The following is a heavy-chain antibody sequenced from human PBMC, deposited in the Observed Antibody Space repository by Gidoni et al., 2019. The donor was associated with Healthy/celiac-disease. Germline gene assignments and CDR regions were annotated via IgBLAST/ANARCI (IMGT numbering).Heavy chain of an antibody. CDR2: IWYDGSNK. CDR1: GFTFSRHG. CDR3: ARGSQRGAARLHYGMDV. J-gene: IGHJ6*02. D-gene: IGHD6-6*01. V-gene: IGHV3-33*01. Sequence: QVQLVESGGGGVQPGRSLSLSCAASGFTFSRHGMHWVRPAPGKGVEWVAGIWYDGSNKYYADSVKGRFTISRDNSKNTLYLQMNSLRAEDTAVYDCARGSQRGAARLHYGMDVWGQGTTVTVSS.